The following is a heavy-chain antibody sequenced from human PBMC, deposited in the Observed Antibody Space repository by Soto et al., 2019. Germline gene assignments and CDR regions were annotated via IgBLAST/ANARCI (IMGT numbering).Heavy chain of an antibody. Sequence: SETLSLTCTVSGGSISSSSYYWGWIRQPPGKGLEWIGSIYYSGSTYYNPSLKSRVTISVDTSKNQFSLKLSSVTAADTAVYYCARRRTDIVVVVAARVVFDYMDVWGKGTTVTVSS. CDR1: GGSISSSSYY. CDR3: ARRRTDIVVVVAARVVFDYMDV. CDR2: IYYSGST. V-gene: IGHV4-39*01. D-gene: IGHD2-15*01. J-gene: IGHJ6*03.